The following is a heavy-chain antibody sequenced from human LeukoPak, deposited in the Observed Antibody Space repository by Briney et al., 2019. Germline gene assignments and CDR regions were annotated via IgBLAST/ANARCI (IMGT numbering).Heavy chain of an antibody. CDR2: ISWNSDTI. CDR3: ARVLRYCSGGNCYSGGLGYMDV. D-gene: IGHD2-15*01. Sequence: AGGSLRLSCAASGFTFDDYAMHWIRQAPGKGLEWVSGISWNSDTIGYADSVKGRFTISRDNAKNSLFLQMNSLRAEDTAVYYCARVLRYCSGGNCYSGGLGYMDVWGKGTTVTISS. J-gene: IGHJ6*03. CDR1: GFTFDDYA. V-gene: IGHV3-9*01.